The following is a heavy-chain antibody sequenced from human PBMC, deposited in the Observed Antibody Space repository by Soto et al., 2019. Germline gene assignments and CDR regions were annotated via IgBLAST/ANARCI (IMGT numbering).Heavy chain of an antibody. CDR3: ARARHSGSWDY. J-gene: IGHJ4*02. V-gene: IGHV3-13*04. D-gene: IGHD6-13*01. CDR1: GFTVSSYD. Sequence: EVQLVESGGGLVQPGGSLRLSCAASGFTVSSYDMHWVRQATGKGLEWVSAIGTAGDTYYPGSVKGRFTISRENAKNSLYLQMNSLRAGDTAVYYCARARHSGSWDYWGQGTLVTVSS. CDR2: IGTAGDT.